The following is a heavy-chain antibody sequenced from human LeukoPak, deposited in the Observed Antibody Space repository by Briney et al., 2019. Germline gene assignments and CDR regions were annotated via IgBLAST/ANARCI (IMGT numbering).Heavy chain of an antibody. Sequence: ASVKVSCKASGYTFTGYYMHWVRQAPGQELEWMGWINPNSGGTNYAQKFQGRVTMTRDTSISTAYMELSRLRSDDTAVYYCARAVVTAILTFDYWGQGTLVTVSS. CDR3: ARAVVTAILTFDY. D-gene: IGHD2-21*02. CDR1: GYTFTGYY. V-gene: IGHV1-2*02. CDR2: INPNSGGT. J-gene: IGHJ4*02.